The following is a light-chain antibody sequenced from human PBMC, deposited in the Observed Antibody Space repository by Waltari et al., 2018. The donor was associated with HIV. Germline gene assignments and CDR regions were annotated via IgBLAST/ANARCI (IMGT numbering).Light chain of an antibody. CDR1: SSDIGGSNY. CDR3: SSYAPTNNFYVL. CDR2: EVT. Sequence: QSALTQPPSASGSPGPSVTISCTGPSSDIGGSNYVSCYQQHPGKAPKLIMTEVTKRPSGVPDRFSGSKSGNPASLTVSGLQAEDEAHYYCSSYAPTNNFYVLFGGGTALTVL. J-gene: IGLJ2*01. V-gene: IGLV2-8*01.